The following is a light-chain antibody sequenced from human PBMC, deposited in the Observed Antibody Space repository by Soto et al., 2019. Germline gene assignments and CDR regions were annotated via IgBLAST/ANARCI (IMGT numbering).Light chain of an antibody. CDR2: DVI. V-gene: IGLV2-14*03. CDR3: SSFRSSGTLYA. J-gene: IGLJ1*01. Sequence: QSVLTQPASVSGSPGQSITISCTGTTSDIGSYNHVSWYQQHPGKAPKLMIFDVINRPSGVSNRFSGSKSGNTASLTISGLQAEDEADYYCSSFRSSGTLYAFGTGTKLTVL. CDR1: TSDIGSYNH.